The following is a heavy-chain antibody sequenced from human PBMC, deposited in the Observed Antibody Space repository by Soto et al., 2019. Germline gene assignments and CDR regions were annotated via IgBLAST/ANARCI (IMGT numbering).Heavy chain of an antibody. CDR1: GFTFSSYG. Sequence: PGGSLRLSCAASGFTFSSYGMHWVRQAPGKGLEWVAVISYDGSNKYYADSVKGRFTISRDNSKNTLYLQMNSLRAEDTAVYYCEKAHATTGLAYWGQGTLVTVSS. CDR2: ISYDGSNK. J-gene: IGHJ4*02. V-gene: IGHV3-30*18. D-gene: IGHD4-17*01. CDR3: EKAHATTGLAY.